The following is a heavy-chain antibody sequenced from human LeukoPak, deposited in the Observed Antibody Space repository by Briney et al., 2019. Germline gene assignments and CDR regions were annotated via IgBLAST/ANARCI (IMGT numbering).Heavy chain of an antibody. CDR1: GFTFSSYS. CDR3: ARDSSIAGVYYFDY. J-gene: IGHJ4*02. Sequence: GGSLRLSCAASGFTFSSYSMNWVRQAPGKGLEWVSSISSSSSYIYYADSVKGRFTISRDKAKNSLYLQMNSLRAEDTAVYYCARDSSIAGVYYFDYWGQGTLVTVSS. D-gene: IGHD6-6*01. V-gene: IGHV3-21*01. CDR2: ISSSSSYI.